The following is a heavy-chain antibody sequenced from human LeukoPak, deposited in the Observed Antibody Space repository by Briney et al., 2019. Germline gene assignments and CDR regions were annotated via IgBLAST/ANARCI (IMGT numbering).Heavy chain of an antibody. D-gene: IGHD3-16*01. V-gene: IGHV3-23*01. Sequence: GGSLRLSCAASGFTFSSYAMSWVRQAPGKGLEWVSAISGSGGSKYYAHSVKGRFTISRDNSKNTLYLQMNSLRAEDTAVYYCAKDHHLYPTTSFDYWGQGTLVTVSS. CDR2: ISGSGGSK. CDR1: GFTFSSYA. CDR3: AKDHHLYPTTSFDY. J-gene: IGHJ4*02.